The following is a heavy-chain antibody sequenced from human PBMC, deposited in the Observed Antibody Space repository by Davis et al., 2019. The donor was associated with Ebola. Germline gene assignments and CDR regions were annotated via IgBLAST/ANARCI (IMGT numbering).Heavy chain of an antibody. D-gene: IGHD3-22*01. V-gene: IGHV4-61*01. CDR1: GGSISSSSYY. CDR2: IYYSGST. CDR3: ARDRSYDSSGYYDY. Sequence: SETLSLTCTVSGGSISSSSYYWSWIRQPPGKGLEWIGYIYYSGSTNYNPSLKSRVTISVDTSKNQFSLKLSSVTAADTAVYYCARDRSYDSSGYYDYWGQGTLVTVSS. J-gene: IGHJ4*02.